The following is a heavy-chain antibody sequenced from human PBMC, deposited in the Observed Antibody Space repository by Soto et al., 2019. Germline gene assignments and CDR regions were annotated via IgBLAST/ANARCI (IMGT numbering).Heavy chain of an antibody. CDR2: VSSSGGDT. J-gene: IGHJ4*02. V-gene: IGHV3-23*01. CDR3: AKDWPYCGGDCYSVGPFDY. Sequence: HGGSLRLSCAASGFTFSTYAMNWVRQARGKGLEWVAGVSSSGGDTSYADSVKGRFILSRDNSKDTLYLQMNSLRAEDTAVYYCAKDWPYCGGDCYSVGPFDYWGQGTLVTVSS. CDR1: GFTFSTYA. D-gene: IGHD2-21*02.